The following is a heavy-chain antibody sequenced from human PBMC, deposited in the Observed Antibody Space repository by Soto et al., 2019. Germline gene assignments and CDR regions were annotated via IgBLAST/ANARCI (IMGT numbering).Heavy chain of an antibody. CDR2: IDSSGST. CDR1: GGSISNYY. CDR3: ARGGQDFWSGPFDY. V-gene: IGHV4-4*07. J-gene: IGHJ4*02. Sequence: SETLSLTWTVSGGSISNYYCNWSRQPAGKGLEWIGRIDSSGSTSYNPSLKSRVTMSVDTSKQEFSLKLSSVTAADTALYYCARGGQDFWSGPFDYWGRGALVTVSS. D-gene: IGHD3-3*01.